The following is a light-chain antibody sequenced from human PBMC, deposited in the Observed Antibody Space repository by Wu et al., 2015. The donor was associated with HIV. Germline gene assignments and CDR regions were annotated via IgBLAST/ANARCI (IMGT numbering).Light chain of an antibody. Sequence: EFLLTQSPDTLSLSPGERATLSCRASQTISSNYLAWYQHKPDQAPRLLIYGSSDRAAGIPDRFSGGGSGTDFTLTISRLEPEDFAVYYCQQYDKSPHTFGQGTKLEIK. CDR2: GSS. V-gene: IGKV3-20*01. CDR1: QTISSNY. J-gene: IGKJ2*01. CDR3: QQYDKSPHT.